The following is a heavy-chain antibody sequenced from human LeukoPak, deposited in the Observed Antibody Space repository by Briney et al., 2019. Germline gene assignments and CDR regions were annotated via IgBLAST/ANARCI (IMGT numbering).Heavy chain of an antibody. V-gene: IGHV3-21*01. CDR3: ARVGSGWTLDY. CDR2: ISSSSYI. Sequence: GGSLRLSCAASGFTFSSYSMNWVRQAPGKGLEWVSSISSSSYIYYADSVKGRFTISRDNAKNSLYLQMNSLRAEDTAVYYCARVGSGWTLDYWGQGTLVTVSS. J-gene: IGHJ4*02. D-gene: IGHD6-19*01. CDR1: GFTFSSYS.